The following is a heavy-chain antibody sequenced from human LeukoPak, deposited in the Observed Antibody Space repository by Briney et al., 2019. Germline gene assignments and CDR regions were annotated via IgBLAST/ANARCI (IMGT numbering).Heavy chain of an antibody. CDR1: GGTFSSYA. Sequence: ASVKVSCKASGGTFSSYAISWVRQAPGQGLEWMGRIIPIFGTANYAQKFQGRVTITTDESTSTAYMELSSLRSEDTAVYYCASSYYYGSGSYYDNYYYYMDVWGKGTTVTVSS. CDR3: ASSYYYGSGSYYDNYYYYMDV. D-gene: IGHD3-10*01. J-gene: IGHJ6*03. V-gene: IGHV1-69*05. CDR2: IIPIFGTA.